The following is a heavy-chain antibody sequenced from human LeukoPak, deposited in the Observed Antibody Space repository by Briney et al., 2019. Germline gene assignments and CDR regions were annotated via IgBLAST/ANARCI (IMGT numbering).Heavy chain of an antibody. CDR2: IYRSGST. CDR3: AGPMVRGVNPWYFDY. D-gene: IGHD3-10*01. Sequence: PSETLSLTCTVSGYSISSGYYWGWIRQPPGKGLEWIGSIYRSGSTYYNPSLKSRVTISVDTSKNQFSLKLSSVTAADTAVYYCAGPMVRGVNPWYFDYWGQGTLVTVSS. V-gene: IGHV4-38-2*02. J-gene: IGHJ4*02. CDR1: GYSISSGYY.